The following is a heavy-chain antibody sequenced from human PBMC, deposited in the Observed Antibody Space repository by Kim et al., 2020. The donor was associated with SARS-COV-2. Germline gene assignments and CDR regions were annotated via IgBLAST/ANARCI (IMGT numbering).Heavy chain of an antibody. J-gene: IGHJ5*01. CDR1: RFTFSTYA. Sequence: GGSLRLSCTASRFTFSTYAMSWVRQAPGKGLEWVSSIRPSGDSTVYADSVKGRFTISRDNSKNTLYLQMDSLRAEDTAVYYCAKRLISWDFDSWGQGTLVTVSS. CDR2: IRPSGDST. CDR3: AKRLISWDFDS. V-gene: IGHV3-23*01. D-gene: IGHD6-13*01.